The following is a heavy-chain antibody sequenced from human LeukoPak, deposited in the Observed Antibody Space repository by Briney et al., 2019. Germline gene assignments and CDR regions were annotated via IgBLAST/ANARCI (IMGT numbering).Heavy chain of an antibody. J-gene: IGHJ4*02. V-gene: IGHV3-30*04. CDR3: ARDPGYSAHGPAYFDY. D-gene: IGHD5-12*01. CDR1: GFTFGDYA. Sequence: PGGSLRLSCTASGFTFGDYAMSWVRQAPDKGLEWVAVTSYDGNNKYYADSVKGRFTISRDNSKNTVYLQMNSLRPEDTAVFYCARDPGYSAHGPAYFDYWGQGTLVTVSS. CDR2: TSYDGNNK.